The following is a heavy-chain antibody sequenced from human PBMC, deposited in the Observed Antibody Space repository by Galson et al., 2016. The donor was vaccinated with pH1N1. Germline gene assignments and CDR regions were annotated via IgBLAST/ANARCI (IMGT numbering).Heavy chain of an antibody. Sequence: SVKVSCKASGYSVTRYYMHWVRQAPGQGLEWMGIIDPSAGTTTYSQKFQGRISLTRDTSTNSVHMELSTLRPDDSAIYFCARRYYFDYWGQRTLVTVSS. CDR2: IDPSAGTT. V-gene: IGHV1-46*01. CDR3: ARRYYFDY. J-gene: IGHJ4*02. CDR1: GYSVTRYY.